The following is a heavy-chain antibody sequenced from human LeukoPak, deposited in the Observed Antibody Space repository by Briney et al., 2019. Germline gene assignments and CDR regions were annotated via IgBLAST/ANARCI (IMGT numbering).Heavy chain of an antibody. J-gene: IGHJ6*02. CDR3: ARLGVGRPYYYYGMDV. CDR1: GGSFSGYY. V-gene: IGHV4-34*01. CDR2: INHSGST. Sequence: PSETLSLTCAVYGGSFSGYYWSWLRQPPGKGLEWIGEINHSGSTNHNPSLKSRVTISVDTSKNQFSLKLSSVTAADTAVYYCARLGVGRPYYYYGMDVWGQGTTVTVSS. D-gene: IGHD3-16*01.